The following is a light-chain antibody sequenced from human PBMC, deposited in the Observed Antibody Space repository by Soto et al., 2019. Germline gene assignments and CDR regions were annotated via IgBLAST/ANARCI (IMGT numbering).Light chain of an antibody. Sequence: QSVLTQPPSVYGSPGQSVTISCTGTSSDVGSYNRVSWYQQPPGTAPKLMIYEVSNRPSGVPDRFSGSKSGNTASLTISGLQAEDEADYYCSSYTTSSTFYVFGTGNKVAV. CDR3: SSYTTSSTFYV. J-gene: IGLJ1*01. CDR1: SSDVGSYNR. CDR2: EVS. V-gene: IGLV2-18*02.